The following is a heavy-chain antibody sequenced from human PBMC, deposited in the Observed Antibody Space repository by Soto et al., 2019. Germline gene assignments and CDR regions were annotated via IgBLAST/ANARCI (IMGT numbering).Heavy chain of an antibody. CDR2: IHREGTNT. CDR3: AKDPSTGSADF. V-gene: IGHV3-23*01. CDR1: GFSFSDFG. Sequence: VGSLILSCAASGFSFSDFGMTWVRQAPGKGLEWVSTIHREGTNTHYADSVKGRFTISRDNSKDTLYLEMNSLRAEDTAIYFCAKDPSTGSADFWGQGTLVTVSS. D-gene: IGHD3-9*01. J-gene: IGHJ4*02.